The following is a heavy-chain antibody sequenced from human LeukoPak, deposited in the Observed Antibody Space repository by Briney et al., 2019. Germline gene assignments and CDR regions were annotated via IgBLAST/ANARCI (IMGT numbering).Heavy chain of an antibody. CDR1: GFTFKLYA. D-gene: IGHD3-10*01. Sequence: GGSLRLSCEASGFTFKLYAMNWVRQAPGKGLQWVANMKKDGSETKYVESVKGRFTISRDNAKNSLYLQMNSLRAEDTAVYYCGRHRSGSGTYFIDYWGQGTLVSVSS. J-gene: IGHJ4*02. V-gene: IGHV3-7*01. CDR3: GRHRSGSGTYFIDY. CDR2: MKKDGSET.